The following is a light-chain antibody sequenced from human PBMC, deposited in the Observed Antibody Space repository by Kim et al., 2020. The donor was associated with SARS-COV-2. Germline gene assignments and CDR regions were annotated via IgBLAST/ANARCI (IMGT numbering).Light chain of an antibody. Sequence: QSALTQPASVSGSPGQWITISCTGTSSDVGGYNYVSWYQQHPGKAPKLMIYDVSNRPSGVSNRFSGSKSGNTASLTISGLQAEDEADYYCSSYTSSRTWVFGGGTQLTVL. J-gene: IGLJ3*02. CDR1: SSDVGGYNY. CDR3: SSYTSSRTWV. V-gene: IGLV2-14*03. CDR2: DVS.